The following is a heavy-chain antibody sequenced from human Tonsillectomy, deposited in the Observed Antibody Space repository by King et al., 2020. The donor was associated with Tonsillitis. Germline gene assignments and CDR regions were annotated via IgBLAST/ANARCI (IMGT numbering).Heavy chain of an antibody. D-gene: IGHD6-19*01. CDR2: IYYSGST. J-gene: IGHJ4*02. Sequence: QLQESGPGLVKPSETLSLTCTVSGGSVSSGSYYWSWIRQPPGKGLEWIGYIYYSGSTNYNPSLKSRVTISVDTSKNQFSLKLSSVTAADTAVYYCARIFPYSSGWYPVDYWGQGTLVTVSS. CDR1: GGSVSSGSYY. V-gene: IGHV4-61*01. CDR3: ARIFPYSSGWYPVDY.